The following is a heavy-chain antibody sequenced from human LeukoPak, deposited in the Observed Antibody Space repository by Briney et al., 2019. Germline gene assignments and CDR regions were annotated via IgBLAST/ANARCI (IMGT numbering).Heavy chain of an antibody. J-gene: IGHJ4*02. CDR1: GFSFSTYG. Sequence: TGGSLRLSCAASGFSFSTYGMHWVRQAPGKGLEWVALIWNAGTNTYYADSVKGRFTISRDNAKNSLYLQMNSLRAEDTALYYCAKGSAIDDYFDYWGQGTLVTVSS. CDR3: AKGSAIDDYFDY. V-gene: IGHV3-30*02. CDR2: IWNAGTNT.